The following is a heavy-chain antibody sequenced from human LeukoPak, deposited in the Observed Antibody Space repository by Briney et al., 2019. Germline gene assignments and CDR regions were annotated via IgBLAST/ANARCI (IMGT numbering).Heavy chain of an antibody. J-gene: IGHJ3*02. CDR2: ISGSGGST. Sequence: GGTLRLSCAASGFTFSSYGMSWVRQAPGKGLEWVSAISGSGGSTYYADSVKGRFTISRDNSKNTLYLQMNSLRAEDTAVYYCAKAWAARHDAFDIWGQGTMVTVSS. V-gene: IGHV3-23*01. CDR1: GFTFSSYG. CDR3: AKAWAARHDAFDI. D-gene: IGHD6-6*01.